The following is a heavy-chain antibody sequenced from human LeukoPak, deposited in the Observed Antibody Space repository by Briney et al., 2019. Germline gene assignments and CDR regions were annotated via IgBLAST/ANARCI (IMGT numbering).Heavy chain of an antibody. D-gene: IGHD1-26*01. CDR1: GFTFDDYA. Sequence: PGRSLRLSCAASGFTFDDYAMHWVRQALGKGLEWVSGISWNSGSIGYADSVKGRFTISRDNAKNSLYLQMNSLRAEDTALYYCAKDEGGSRWYYFDYWGQGTLVTVSS. V-gene: IGHV3-9*01. CDR3: AKDEGGSRWYYFDY. J-gene: IGHJ4*02. CDR2: ISWNSGSI.